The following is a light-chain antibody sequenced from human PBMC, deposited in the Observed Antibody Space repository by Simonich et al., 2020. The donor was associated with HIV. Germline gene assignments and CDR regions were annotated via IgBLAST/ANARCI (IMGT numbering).Light chain of an antibody. J-gene: IGKJ4*01. V-gene: IGKV3-15*01. CDR3: QQYNNWPPLT. Sequence: EIVMTQSPATLSVSPGERANLSCRASQSVSSKLAWYQQSLGKAPRLLIYGASTRATGIPARFSGSGSGSEFTLTISSLQSEDFAVYYCQQYNNWPPLTFGGGTKVEMK. CDR2: GAS. CDR1: QSVSSK.